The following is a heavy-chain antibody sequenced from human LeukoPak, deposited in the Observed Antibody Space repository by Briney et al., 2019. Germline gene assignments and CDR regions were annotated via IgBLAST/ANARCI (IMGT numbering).Heavy chain of an antibody. J-gene: IGHJ6*03. CDR3: AKDAVQGYYYYMDV. CDR1: GFTFSSYA. V-gene: IGHV3-30-3*01. Sequence: GGSLRLSCAASGFTFSSYAMHWVRQAPGKGLEWVAVISYDGSNKYYADSVKGRFTISRDNSKNTLYLQMNSLRVEDTAVYYCAKDAVQGYYYYMDVWGTGATVTVSS. CDR2: ISYDGSNK.